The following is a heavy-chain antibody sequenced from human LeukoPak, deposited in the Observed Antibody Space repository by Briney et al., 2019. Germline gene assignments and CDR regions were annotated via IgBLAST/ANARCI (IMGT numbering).Heavy chain of an antibody. J-gene: IGHJ3*02. CDR1: GGSISSYY. CDR2: IYCSGST. D-gene: IGHD6-13*01. CDR3: ASWYDDAFDI. V-gene: IGHV4-59*08. Sequence: PSETLSLTCTVSGGSISSYYWSWIRQPPGKGLEWIGYIYCSGSTNYNPSLKSRVTISVDTSKNQFSLKLSSVTAADTAVYYCASWYDDAFDIWGQGTMVTVSS.